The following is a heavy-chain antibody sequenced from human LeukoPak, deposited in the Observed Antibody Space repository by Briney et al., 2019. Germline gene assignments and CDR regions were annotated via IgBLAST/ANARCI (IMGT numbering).Heavy chain of an antibody. V-gene: IGHV4-59*08. D-gene: IGHD6-13*01. J-gene: IGHJ3*02. Sequence: SETLSLTCTVSGGSSNISYWSWLRQPPGKGLEWIGYIYYRGRTNYNPSLKSRVTISVDTSKNQYSLKLSSVTAADTAVYYCARSGVFTGYDAFDIWGQGTRVTVSS. CDR2: IYYRGRT. CDR1: GGSSNISY. CDR3: ARSGVFTGYDAFDI.